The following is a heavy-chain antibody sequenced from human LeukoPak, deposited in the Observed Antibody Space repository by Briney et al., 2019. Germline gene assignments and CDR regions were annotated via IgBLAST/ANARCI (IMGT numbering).Heavy chain of an antibody. Sequence: VKVXCKASGGTFSSYAISWVRQAPGQGLEWMGGIIPIFGTANYAQKFQGRVTITADKSTSTAYMELSRLRSEETAVYYCARGDPDYGDYTNWFDPWGQGTLVTVSS. V-gene: IGHV1-69*06. D-gene: IGHD4-17*01. J-gene: IGHJ5*02. CDR3: ARGDPDYGDYTNWFDP. CDR2: IIPIFGTA. CDR1: GGTFSSYA.